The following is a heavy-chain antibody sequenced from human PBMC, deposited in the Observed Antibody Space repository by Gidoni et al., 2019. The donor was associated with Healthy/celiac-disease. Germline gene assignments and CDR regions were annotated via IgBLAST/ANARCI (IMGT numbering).Heavy chain of an antibody. D-gene: IGHD2-2*01. V-gene: IGHV3-23*01. CDR1: GFTFSSYA. J-gene: IGHJ4*02. Sequence: EVQLLESGGGLVQPGGSLRLSCAAYGFTFSSYAMSWVRQAPGKGLEWVSAISGSGGSTYYADSVKGRFTISRDNSKNTLYLQMNSLRAEDTAVYYCAKDLESVGYQLLPFDYWGQGTLVTVSS. CDR2: ISGSGGST. CDR3: AKDLESVGYQLLPFDY.